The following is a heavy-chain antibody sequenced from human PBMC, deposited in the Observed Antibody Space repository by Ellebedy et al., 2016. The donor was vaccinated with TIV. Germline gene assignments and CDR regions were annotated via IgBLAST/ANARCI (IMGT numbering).Heavy chain of an antibody. V-gene: IGHV3-48*02. J-gene: IGHJ4*02. CDR3: ARDRGNGYLDY. CDR1: FSNYN. Sequence: GESLKISCAASFSNYNMNWVRQAPGKGLEWVSYISSSSSTIYYADSVKGRFTISRDNAKNSLYLQMNSLRDEDTAVYYCARDRGNGYLDYWGQGTLVTVSS. D-gene: IGHD3-22*01. CDR2: ISSSSSTI.